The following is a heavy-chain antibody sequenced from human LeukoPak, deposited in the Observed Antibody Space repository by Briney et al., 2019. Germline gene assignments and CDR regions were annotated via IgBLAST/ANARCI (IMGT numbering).Heavy chain of an antibody. Sequence: GASVKVSCKASGYTFTSYAMHWVRQAPGQRLEWMGWINAGNGNTKYSQKFQGRVAITRDTSASTAYMELSSLRSEDTAVYYCARVQWELAPSYYYYYGMDVWGQGTTVTVSS. CDR1: GYTFTSYA. CDR3: ARVQWELAPSYYYYYGMDV. V-gene: IGHV1-3*01. CDR2: INAGNGNT. D-gene: IGHD1-26*01. J-gene: IGHJ6*02.